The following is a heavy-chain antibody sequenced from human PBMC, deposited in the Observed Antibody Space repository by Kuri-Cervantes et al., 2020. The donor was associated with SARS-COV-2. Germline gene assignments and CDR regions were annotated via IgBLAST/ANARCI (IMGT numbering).Heavy chain of an antibody. Sequence: SETLSLTCTVSGASMRSYYWSWIRQVTGKGLEFVAYIDYGGTSNYNPSLRSRVSISVDTSKSQFSLKLSSVTAADTAVYYCARVEMATMKDAFDIWGQGTMVTVSS. CDR2: IDYGGTS. J-gene: IGHJ3*02. D-gene: IGHD5-24*01. CDR1: GASMRSYY. CDR3: ARVEMATMKDAFDI. V-gene: IGHV4-59*01.